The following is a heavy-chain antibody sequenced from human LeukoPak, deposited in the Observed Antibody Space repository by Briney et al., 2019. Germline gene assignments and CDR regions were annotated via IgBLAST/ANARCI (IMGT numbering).Heavy chain of an antibody. CDR1: GFTFRSYG. CDR2: ISYDGSNK. CDR3: AKGLDYYMDV. Sequence: PGGSLRLSCAASGFTFRSYGMHWVRQAPGKGLEWVAVISYDGSNKYYADSVKGRFTISRDNSKNTLYLQMNSLRAEDTAVYYCAKGLDYYMDVWAKGTTVTISS. V-gene: IGHV3-30*18. J-gene: IGHJ6*03.